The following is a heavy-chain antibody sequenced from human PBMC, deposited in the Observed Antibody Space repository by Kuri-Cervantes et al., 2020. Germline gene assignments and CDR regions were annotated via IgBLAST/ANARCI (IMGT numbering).Heavy chain of an antibody. CDR3: ARGKKLSVVAGETCYFDY. V-gene: IGHV3-7*01. J-gene: IGHJ4*02. CDR2: IKQDGSEK. D-gene: IGHD6-19*01. CDR1: GFTFSSYW. Sequence: GGSLRLSCAASGFTFSSYWMSWVRQAPGKGLEWVANIKQDGSEKYYVDSVKGRFTISRDNAKNSLYLQMNSLRAEDTAVYYCARGKKLSVVAGETCYFDYWGQGTLVTVSS.